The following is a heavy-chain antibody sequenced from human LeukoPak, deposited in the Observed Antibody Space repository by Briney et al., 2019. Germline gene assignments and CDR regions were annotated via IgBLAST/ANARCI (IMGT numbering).Heavy chain of an antibody. V-gene: IGHV3-21*01. Sequence: GGSLRLSCAASAFSFSNYNMNWVRQAPGKGLEWVSSITSSGSYIYYADSVKGRFTISRDNAKNSLYLQMNSLRAEDTAVYYCARSSGWYHRGPDYYYYYMDVWGKGTTVTVS. CDR3: ARSSGWYHRGPDYYYYYMDV. D-gene: IGHD6-19*01. CDR1: AFSFSNYN. J-gene: IGHJ6*03. CDR2: ITSSGSYI.